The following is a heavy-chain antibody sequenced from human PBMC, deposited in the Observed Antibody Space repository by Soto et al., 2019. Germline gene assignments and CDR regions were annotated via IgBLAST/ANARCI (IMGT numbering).Heavy chain of an antibody. Sequence: QVQLVQSGAEVKKPGSSVKVSCKASGGTFSSYAISWVRQAPGQGLEWMGGIIPIFGTANYAQKFQGRVTITADESTSTAYMELSSLRSEETAVYYCASLAVAGTLGWYFDLWGRGTLVTVSS. CDR2: IIPIFGTA. V-gene: IGHV1-69*12. CDR3: ASLAVAGTLGWYFDL. J-gene: IGHJ2*01. CDR1: GGTFSSYA. D-gene: IGHD6-19*01.